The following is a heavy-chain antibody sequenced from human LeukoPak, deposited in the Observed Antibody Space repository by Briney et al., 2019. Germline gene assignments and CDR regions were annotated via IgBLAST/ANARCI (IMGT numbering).Heavy chain of an antibody. V-gene: IGHV3-23*01. CDR3: AKDDDYVEYGYYFDF. CDR2: IGGRGTIT. Sequence: SGGSLRLSCAASGFTFSSYAMSWVRQAPGKGLEWVSAIGGRGTITYYADSVKGRFTISKDNSKNTLYLQMNSLRAEDTAVYYCAKDDDYVEYGYYFDFWGQGTLVTVCS. CDR1: GFTFSSYA. J-gene: IGHJ4*02. D-gene: IGHD4-17*01.